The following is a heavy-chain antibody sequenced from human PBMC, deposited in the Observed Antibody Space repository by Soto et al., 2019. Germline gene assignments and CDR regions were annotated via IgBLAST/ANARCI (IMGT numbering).Heavy chain of an antibody. D-gene: IGHD1-26*01. CDR2: ITPFSGDV. J-gene: IGHJ4*02. CDR1: GNTFTYRY. Sequence: SVKVSCKALGNTFTYRYLHWVRQAPGQALEWMGWITPFSGDVHYAQKFQERVTITRDRSINTAYMRMSGLRSEDTAMYFCASGGAGSGPFTWELPDHWGQGTLVTVSS. V-gene: IGHV1-45*02. CDR3: ASGGAGSGPFTWELPDH.